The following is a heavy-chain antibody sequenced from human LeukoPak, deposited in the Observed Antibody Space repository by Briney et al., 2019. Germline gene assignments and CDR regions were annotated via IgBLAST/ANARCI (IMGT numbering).Heavy chain of an antibody. Sequence: SEILSLTCTVSGGSISSGGYYWSWIRQHPGKGLEWIGYIYYSGSTYYNPSLKSRVTISVDTPKNQFSLKLSSVTAADTAVYYCARESSTTVTTGRSVDYWGQGTLVTVSS. CDR1: GGSISSGGYY. CDR2: IYYSGST. D-gene: IGHD4-17*01. J-gene: IGHJ4*02. CDR3: ARESSTTVTTGRSVDY. V-gene: IGHV4-31*03.